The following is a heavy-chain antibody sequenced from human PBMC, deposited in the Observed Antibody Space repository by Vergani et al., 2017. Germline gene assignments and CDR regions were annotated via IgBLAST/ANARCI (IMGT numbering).Heavy chain of an antibody. J-gene: IGHJ4*02. CDR2: MNPNSGNT. CDR3: VTGRGIY. Sequence: QVQLVQSGSEVMKPGASVKVSCKAAGYTFTSYDINWVRQATGQGLEWMGWMNPNSGNTGYAQKFQGRVTMTRKTSISTAYMELSSLRSDDTAVYYCVTGRGIYWGQGTLVTVSS. CDR1: GYTFTSYD. V-gene: IGHV1-8*01. D-gene: IGHD6-13*01.